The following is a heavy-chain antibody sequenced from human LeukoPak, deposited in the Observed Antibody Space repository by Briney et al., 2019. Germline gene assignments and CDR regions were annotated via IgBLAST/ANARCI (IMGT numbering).Heavy chain of an antibody. J-gene: IGHJ4*02. CDR2: ISGSGGST. D-gene: IGHD3-3*01. CDR3: AKATIFGVVRFDY. V-gene: IGHV3-23*01. CDR1: GFTFSSYA. Sequence: GGSLRLSCAASGFTFSSYAMSWVRQAPGKGLEWVSAISGSGGSTYYADSVKGRFTTSRDNSKNTLYLQMNSLRAEDTAVYYCAKATIFGVVRFDYWGQGTLVTVSS.